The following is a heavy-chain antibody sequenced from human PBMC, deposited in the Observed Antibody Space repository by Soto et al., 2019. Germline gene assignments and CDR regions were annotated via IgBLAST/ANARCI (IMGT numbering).Heavy chain of an antibody. Sequence: EVQLVESGGGLAQPGGSLRLSCAASGFIFSSYWMHWVRQAPGKGLVWVSRINSDESRTSYADSVKGRLTISRDNAKNTLNLQMNSLRAEDTAVYYCARVSVGAYYFDYWGQGILVTVSS. CDR1: GFIFSSYW. V-gene: IGHV3-74*01. CDR3: ARVSVGAYYFDY. CDR2: INSDESRT. J-gene: IGHJ4*02. D-gene: IGHD1-26*01.